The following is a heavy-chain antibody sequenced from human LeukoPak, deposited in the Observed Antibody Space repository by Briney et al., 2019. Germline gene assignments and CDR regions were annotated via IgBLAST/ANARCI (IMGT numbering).Heavy chain of an antibody. V-gene: IGHV1-69*05. D-gene: IGHD3-22*01. CDR3: ARDGVHYYDSSGYYLV. Sequence: GSSVKVSCKASGGTFSNYLISWVRQAPGQGLEWMGRIIPFFGTPDYAQKLQGRITITTDESTNTAYMELSSLRSEDTAVYYCARDGVHYYDSSGYYLVWGKGTTVTVSS. CDR2: IIPFFGTP. CDR1: GGTFSNYL. J-gene: IGHJ6*04.